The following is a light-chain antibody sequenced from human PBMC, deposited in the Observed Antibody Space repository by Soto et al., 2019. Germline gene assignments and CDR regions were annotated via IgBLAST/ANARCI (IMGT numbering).Light chain of an antibody. CDR3: QQYNTYSPWT. J-gene: IGKJ1*01. V-gene: IGKV3-15*01. CDR2: DAS. Sequence: EIVMTQSPATLSVSPGERATLSCRASQSVGSNLAWYQLKPGQAPRLLIYDASSLESGVPSRFSGSGSGTEFTLTISSLQPDDFATYYCQQYNTYSPWTFGQGTKVEIK. CDR1: QSVGSN.